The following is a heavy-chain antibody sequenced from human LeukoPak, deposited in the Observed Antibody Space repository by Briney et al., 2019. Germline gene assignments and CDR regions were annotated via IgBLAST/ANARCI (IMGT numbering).Heavy chain of an antibody. J-gene: IGHJ4*02. Sequence: GGSLRLSCAASGFTLSCYAMRWVRHAPGRRLVWVSAISVSGNTYHADSVKGRFTISRDSSKNTLYLQMNRLRAEDAAVYYCAKAPVTTCSGAYCYPFDYWGQGTLVTVSS. CDR3: AKAPVTTCSGAYCYPFDY. D-gene: IGHD2-21*01. V-gene: IGHV3-23*01. CDR2: ISVSGNT. CDR1: GFTLSCYA.